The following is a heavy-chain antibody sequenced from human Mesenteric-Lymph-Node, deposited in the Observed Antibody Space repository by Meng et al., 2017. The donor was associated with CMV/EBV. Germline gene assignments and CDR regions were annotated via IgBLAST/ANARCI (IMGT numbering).Heavy chain of an antibody. J-gene: IGHJ5*02. CDR3: ARDYYDFWSGPTQSWFDP. D-gene: IGHD3-3*01. CDR1: GYIFTSYG. V-gene: IGHV1-18*01. CDR2: ISAYNGNT. Sequence: ASVKVSCKASGYIFTSYGISWVRQAPGQGLEWMGWISAYNGNTNDAQKLQGRVTMTTDTSTSTAYMELRSLRSDDTAVYYCARDYYDFWSGPTQSWFDPWGQGTLVTVSS.